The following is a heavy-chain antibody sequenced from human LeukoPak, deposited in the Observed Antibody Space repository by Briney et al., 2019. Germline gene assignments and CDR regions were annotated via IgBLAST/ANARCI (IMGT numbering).Heavy chain of an antibody. CDR2: MNPDSGTT. CDR1: GYTFTAYY. J-gene: IGHJ4*02. Sequence: GASVKVSCKISGYTFTAYYLHWVRQAPGQGLEWMGWMNPDSGTTNYARKFQGRVTMTRDTSISTAYMELSTLNSDDTAIYYCASVYSTGWYFDYWGQGTLVTASS. D-gene: IGHD6-19*01. V-gene: IGHV1-2*02. CDR3: ASVYSTGWYFDY.